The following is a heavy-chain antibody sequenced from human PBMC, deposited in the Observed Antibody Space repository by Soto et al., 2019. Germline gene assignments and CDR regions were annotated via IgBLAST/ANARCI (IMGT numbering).Heavy chain of an antibody. CDR1: GYSVSSSEYY. V-gene: IGHV4-39*01. CDR3: APLTVSLSGPYGIHV. D-gene: IGHD2-15*01. CDR2: MFYSGLT. J-gene: IGHJ6*02. Sequence: SETLSLTCSVSGYSVSSSEYYWAWIRQPPGKRLEWIGSMFYSGLTYYNPSLKSRVTLSVDTSKNQFSVRLNSVTATDTAVYYCAPLTVSLSGPYGIHVWGQGTTVTVSS.